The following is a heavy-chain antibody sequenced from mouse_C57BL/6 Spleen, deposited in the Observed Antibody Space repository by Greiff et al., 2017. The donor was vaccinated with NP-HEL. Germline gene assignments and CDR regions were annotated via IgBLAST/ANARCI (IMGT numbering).Heavy chain of an antibody. V-gene: IGHV1-42*01. Sequence: EVQLQQSGPELVKPGASVKISCKASGYSFTGYYMNWVKQSPEKSLEWIGEINPSTGGTTYNQKFKGKATLTVDKSSSTAYMQLKSLTSEDSAVYYCASSVGYSAMDDWGQGTSVTVSS. CDR1: GYSFTGYY. CDR3: ASSVGYSAMDD. D-gene: IGHD1-1*02. CDR2: INPSTGGT. J-gene: IGHJ4*01.